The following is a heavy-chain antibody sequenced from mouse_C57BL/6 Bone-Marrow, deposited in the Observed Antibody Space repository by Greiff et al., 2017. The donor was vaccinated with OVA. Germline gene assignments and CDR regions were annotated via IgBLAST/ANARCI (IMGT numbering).Heavy chain of an antibody. D-gene: IGHD1-1*01. CDR2: IWSGGST. Sequence: QVQLQQSGPGLVQPSQSLSITCTVSGFSLTSYGVHWVRQSPGKGLEWLGVIWSGGSTDYNAAFISRLSISKDNSKSQVFFKMNSLQADDTAIYYCASPITTVDGWYFDVWGTGTTVTVSS. J-gene: IGHJ1*03. CDR3: ASPITTVDGWYFDV. V-gene: IGHV2-2*01. CDR1: GFSLTSYG.